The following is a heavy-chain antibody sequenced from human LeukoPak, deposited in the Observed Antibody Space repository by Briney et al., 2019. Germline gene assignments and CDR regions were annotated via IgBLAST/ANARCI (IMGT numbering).Heavy chain of an antibody. CDR2: IYYSGST. V-gene: IGHV4-59*11. CDR1: GGSISSHY. J-gene: IGHJ4*02. D-gene: IGHD6-13*01. CDR3: ARVSSSWLVDY. Sequence: PSETLSLTCTVSGGSISSHYWSWIRQPPGKGLEWIGYIYYSGSTNYNPSLKSRVTISVDTSKNQFSLKLSSVTAADTAVYYYARVSSSWLVDYWGQGTLVTVSS.